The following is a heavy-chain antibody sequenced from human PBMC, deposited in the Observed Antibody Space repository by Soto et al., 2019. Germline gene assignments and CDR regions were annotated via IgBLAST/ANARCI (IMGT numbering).Heavy chain of an antibody. Sequence: GASVKVSCKASGYTFTSYYMHWVRQAPGQGLERMGIINPSGGSTSYAQQFQGRVTMTRDTSTSTVYMELSSLRSEDTAVYYCARDVVGSPHYFYYYGMDVWGQGTTVTVSS. CDR1: GYTFTSYY. J-gene: IGHJ6*02. D-gene: IGHD2-2*01. V-gene: IGHV1-46*01. CDR3: ARDVVGSPHYFYYYGMDV. CDR2: INPSGGST.